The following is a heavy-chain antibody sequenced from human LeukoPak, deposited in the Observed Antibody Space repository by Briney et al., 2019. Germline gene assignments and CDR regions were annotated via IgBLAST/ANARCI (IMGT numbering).Heavy chain of an antibody. CDR3: ARRRYGSGGSDY. V-gene: IGHV4-39*01. Sequence: SETLSLTCTVSGGSISSSSYYWGWIRQPPGKGLEWIGSIYYSGSTYYNPSLKSRVTISVDTSKNQFSLKLSSVTAADTAVYYCARRRYGSGGSDYWGQGTLVTVSS. CDR1: GGSISSSSYY. J-gene: IGHJ4*02. CDR2: IYYSGST. D-gene: IGHD3-10*01.